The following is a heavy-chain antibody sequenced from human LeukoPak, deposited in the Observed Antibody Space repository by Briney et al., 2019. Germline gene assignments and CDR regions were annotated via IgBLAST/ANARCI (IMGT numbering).Heavy chain of an antibody. CDR3: ARDAVTMVRGKNWFDP. Sequence: ASVKVSCKASGYTFTSYAMHWVRQAPGQRLEWMGWIDAGNGNTKYSQKFQGRVTITRDTSVSTAYMELSSLRSEDTAVYYCARDAVTMVRGKNWFDPWGQGTLVTVSS. J-gene: IGHJ5*02. V-gene: IGHV1-3*01. D-gene: IGHD3-10*01. CDR2: IDAGNGNT. CDR1: GYTFTSYA.